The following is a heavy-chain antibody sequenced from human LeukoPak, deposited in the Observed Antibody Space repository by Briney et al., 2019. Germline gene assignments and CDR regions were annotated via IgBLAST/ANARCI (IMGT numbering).Heavy chain of an antibody. CDR3: ARVFVVVPAAIGLNWFDP. CDR1: GGSFSGYY. Sequence: PSETLSLTCAVYGGSFSGYYWSWIRQPPGKWLEWIGEINHSGSTNYNPSLKSRVTISVDTSKNQFSLKLSSVTAADTAVYYCARVFVVVPAAIGLNWFDPWGQGTLVTVSS. V-gene: IGHV4-34*01. J-gene: IGHJ5*02. D-gene: IGHD2-2*01. CDR2: INHSGST.